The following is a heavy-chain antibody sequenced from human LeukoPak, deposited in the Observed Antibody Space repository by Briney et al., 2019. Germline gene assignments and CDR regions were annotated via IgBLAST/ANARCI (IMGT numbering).Heavy chain of an antibody. V-gene: IGHV1-18*01. CDR1: GYSFTSYG. CDR2: MRAYNGKT. D-gene: IGHD5-18*01. Sequence: ASVKVSCKASGYSFTSYGFNWVGQAPGQGLEWMGWMRAYNGKTNYAHSLQGRVTVTADTSTSTAYMELRSLRSEDTAVYYCARGMGYSYGHPQGAFDIWGQGTMVTVSS. J-gene: IGHJ3*02. CDR3: ARGMGYSYGHPQGAFDI.